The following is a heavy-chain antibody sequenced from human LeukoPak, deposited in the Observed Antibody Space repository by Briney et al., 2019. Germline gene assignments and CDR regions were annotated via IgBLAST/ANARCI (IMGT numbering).Heavy chain of an antibody. CDR1: GYSISSGYY. V-gene: IGHV4-38-2*02. CDR3: ARGSGSKTLGYYYYGMDV. CDR2: IYHSGST. J-gene: IGHJ6*02. Sequence: SETLSLTCTVSGYSISSGYYWGWIRQPPGKGLEWIGSIYHSGSTYYNPSLKSRVTISVDTSKNQFSLKLSSVTAADTAVYYCARGSGSKTLGYYYYGMDVWGQGTTVTVSS. D-gene: IGHD3-10*01.